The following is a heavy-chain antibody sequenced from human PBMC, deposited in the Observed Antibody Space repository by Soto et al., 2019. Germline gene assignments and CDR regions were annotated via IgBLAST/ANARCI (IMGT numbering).Heavy chain of an antibody. CDR3: ARENYDFWSCNDY. D-gene: IGHD3-3*01. Sequence: ASVKVSCKASGYTFTGYYMHWVRQAPGQGLERMGWINPNSGGTNYAQKFQGRVTMTRDTSISTAYMELSRLRSDDTAVYYCARENYDFWSCNDYWGQGTLVTVSS. CDR1: GYTFTGYY. J-gene: IGHJ4*02. CDR2: INPNSGGT. V-gene: IGHV1-2*02.